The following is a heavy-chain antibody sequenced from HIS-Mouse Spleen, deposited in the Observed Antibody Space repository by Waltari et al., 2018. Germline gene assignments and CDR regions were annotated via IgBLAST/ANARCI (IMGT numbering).Heavy chain of an antibody. J-gene: IGHJ4*02. Sequence: QVQLVQSGAEVKKPRASVKVSCTASGYTFTSYDINWVRQATGQGLEWMGWMNPNSGNTGYAQKFQGRVTMTRNTSISTAYMELSSLRSEDTAVYYCARGHDYSNYFDYWGQGTLVTVSS. CDR1: GYTFTSYD. CDR3: ARGHDYSNYFDY. D-gene: IGHD4-4*01. V-gene: IGHV1-8*01. CDR2: MNPNSGNT.